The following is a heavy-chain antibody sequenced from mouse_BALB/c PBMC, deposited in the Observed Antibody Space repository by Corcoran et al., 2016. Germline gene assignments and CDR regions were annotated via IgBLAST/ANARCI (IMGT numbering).Heavy chain of an antibody. CDR3: ARWGGSSPFAY. V-gene: IGHV1-81*01. CDR1: GYTFTDYV. Sequence: QVQLQQSGPELVKPGASVKMSCKASGYTFTDYVISWVKQRTGQGLEWIGEIYPGSGSTYYNEKFKGKATLTAVKSSNTAYMQLSSLTSEDSAVYFCARWGGSSPFAYWGQGTLVTVSA. J-gene: IGHJ3*01. D-gene: IGHD1-1*01. CDR2: IYPGSGST.